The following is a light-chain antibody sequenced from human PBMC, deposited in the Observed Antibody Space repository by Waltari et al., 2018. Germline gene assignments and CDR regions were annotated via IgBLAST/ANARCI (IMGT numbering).Light chain of an antibody. CDR3: QQRRNWPPLT. V-gene: IGKV3-11*01. J-gene: IGKJ4*01. Sequence: ETVLTQSPATLSLSPGERATLSCRASEDVSINLAWYQQKPGQAPRLLIYDASNRATGIPARFSGSGCETDFTLTISSLEPEDFALYYCQQRRNWPPLTFGGGTKVE. CDR2: DAS. CDR1: EDVSIN.